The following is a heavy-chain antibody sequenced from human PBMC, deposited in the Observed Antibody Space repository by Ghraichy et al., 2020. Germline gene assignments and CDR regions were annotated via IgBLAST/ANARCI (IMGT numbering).Heavy chain of an antibody. CDR2: VNPSGGGT. V-gene: IGHV1-46*01. Sequence: ASVKVSCKASGYTFTSYYIHWVRQAPGQGLEWMGLVNPSGGGTFYARTFQGRVTMTRDTSTSTVYMELSSLRSEDTVVYYCARTASLKWELRRAEYFQHWGQGTLVIVSS. CDR1: GYTFTSYY. D-gene: IGHD1-26*01. J-gene: IGHJ1*01. CDR3: ARTASLKWELRRAEYFQH.